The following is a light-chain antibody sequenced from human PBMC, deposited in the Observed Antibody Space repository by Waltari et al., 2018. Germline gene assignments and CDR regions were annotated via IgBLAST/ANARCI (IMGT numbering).Light chain of an antibody. CDR3: QTWGTGFEV. J-gene: IGLJ2*01. Sequence: QVVLTQSPSASASLGASVRLTCTLSSGHSSNAIVWHQQQPEKAPRFLMKVNVDGSHTRGDGIPDRFSGSTSGAERYLTISSLQSEDEADYYCQTWGTGFEVFGGGTKLTVL. CDR2: VNVDGSH. V-gene: IGLV4-69*01. CDR1: SGHSSNA.